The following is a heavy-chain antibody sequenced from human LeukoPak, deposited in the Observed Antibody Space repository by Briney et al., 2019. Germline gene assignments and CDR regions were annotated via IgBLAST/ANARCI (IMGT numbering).Heavy chain of an antibody. D-gene: IGHD3-16*02. CDR1: GGSINSNNYY. V-gene: IGHV4-39*07. J-gene: IGHJ4*02. CDR3: ARERHDYIWGSYRNDY. CDR2: IYYSGST. Sequence: SETLSLTCSVSGGSINSNNYYWGWIRQPPGKGLEWIGNIYYSGSTYHNPSLMSRVTISVDTSKNQFSLKLSSVTAADTAVYYCARERHDYIWGSYRNDYWGQGILVTVSS.